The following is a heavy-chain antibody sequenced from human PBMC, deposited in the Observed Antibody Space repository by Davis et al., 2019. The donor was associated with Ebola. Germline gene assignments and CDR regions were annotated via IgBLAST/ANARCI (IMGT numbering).Heavy chain of an antibody. V-gene: IGHV3-13*01. J-gene: IGHJ6*02. CDR2: IGTAGDT. CDR1: GFTFSSYD. D-gene: IGHD5-12*01. Sequence: PGGSLRLSCAASGFTFSSYDMHWVRQATGKGLEWVSAIGTAGDTYYPGSVKGRFTISRENAKNSLYLQMNSLRAGDTAVYYCAREGDVVALGGYYGMDVWGQGTTVTVSS. CDR3: AREGDVVALGGYYGMDV.